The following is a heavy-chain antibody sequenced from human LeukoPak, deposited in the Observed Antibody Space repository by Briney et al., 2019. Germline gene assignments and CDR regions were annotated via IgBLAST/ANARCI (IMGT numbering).Heavy chain of an antibody. CDR2: INPHTGAA. V-gene: IGHV1-2*02. D-gene: IGHD3-3*01. J-gene: IGHJ4*02. Sequence: ASVKVSCKVSGYPFIENYIHWVRQAPGQGLEWMGLINPHTGAANYSQKFQGRVTMTRDTSISTSYMHLTMLKFDDTAVYYCARGKSGYSPWGQGTPVTVSS. CDR3: ARGKSGYSP. CDR1: GYPFIENY.